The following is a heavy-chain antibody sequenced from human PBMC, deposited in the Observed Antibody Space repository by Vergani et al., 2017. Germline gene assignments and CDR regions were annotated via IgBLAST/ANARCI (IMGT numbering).Heavy chain of an antibody. V-gene: IGHV4-4*02. J-gene: IGHJ6*03. Sequence: QVQLQESGPGLVKPSGTLSLTCAVSGGSISSSNWWSWVRQPPGKGLEWIGVIYHSGSTNNNPSLKSRVTILVDKSKNQFFLKLSSVTAADTTVYYCARVGDQRTTYYYYYYMDVWGKGTTVTVSS. CDR2: IYHSGST. CDR3: ARVGDQRTTYYYYYYMDV. D-gene: IGHD3-16*01. CDR1: GGSISSSNW.